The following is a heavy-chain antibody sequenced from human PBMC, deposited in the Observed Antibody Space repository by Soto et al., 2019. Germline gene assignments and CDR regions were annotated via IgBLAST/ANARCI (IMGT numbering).Heavy chain of an antibody. Sequence: EIQLMQSGGGLARPGGSLRLSFAASGFSFSGYWMSWVRQAPGKGPEWVANIKEDGTEQHYVDSVKGRFTISRDNSENSLFLQMNNLRAEDSAIYYCAITTSTVSYWFDPWGPGTQVTVSS. CDR1: GFSFSGYW. V-gene: IGHV3-7*03. CDR2: IKEDGTEQ. CDR3: AITTSTVSYWFDP. D-gene: IGHD4-4*01. J-gene: IGHJ5*02.